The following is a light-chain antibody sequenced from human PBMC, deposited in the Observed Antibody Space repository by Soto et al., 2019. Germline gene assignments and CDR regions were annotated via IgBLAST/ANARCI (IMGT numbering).Light chain of an antibody. CDR2: AAS. J-gene: IGKJ4*01. V-gene: IGKV1-9*01. CDR1: QGITTY. CDR3: QQFNSYPRT. Sequence: DILLTQSPSFLSASVGDRVTITCRASQGITTYLAWYQQKPGKAPNLLIYAASTLQSGVPSRFSGSGSGTEFTLTISSLQPEDFATYYCQQFNSYPRTFGGGTKVEIK.